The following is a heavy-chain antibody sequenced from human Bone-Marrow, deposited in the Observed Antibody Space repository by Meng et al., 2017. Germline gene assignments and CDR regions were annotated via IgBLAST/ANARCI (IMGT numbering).Heavy chain of an antibody. CDR3: ARDSNGMDV. CDR1: GFTFSSYA. V-gene: IGHV3-23*01. D-gene: IGHD2/OR15-2a*01. Sequence: GESLKISCAASGFTFSSYAMNWVRQAPGKGLEWVSLISVSGGNTYYADSVKGRFTISRDNAKNTLYLQMNSLRAEDTAVYYCARDSNGMDVWGQGTTVTVSS. J-gene: IGHJ6*02. CDR2: ISVSGGNT.